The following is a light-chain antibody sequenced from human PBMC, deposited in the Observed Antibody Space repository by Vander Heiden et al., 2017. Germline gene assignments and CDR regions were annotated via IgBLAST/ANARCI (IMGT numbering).Light chain of an antibody. V-gene: IGKV1-33*01. J-gene: IGKJ2*01. CDR2: RTS. CDR1: QSIGDS. CDR3: QHYDELRPMYT. Sequence: DIHMPHSPASLSSSLGDRVTITSQASQSIGDSVHWYQQKPGKAPKLLIYRTSKLEAGVPSSFSGSGSVTDFTCSISSLQPEDIATYYCQHYDELRPMYTFGQGTKLE.